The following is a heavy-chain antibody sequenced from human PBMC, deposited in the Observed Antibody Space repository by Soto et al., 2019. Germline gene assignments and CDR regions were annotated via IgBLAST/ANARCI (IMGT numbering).Heavy chain of an antibody. CDR3: VRGRSFDFASTPPPTFGP. D-gene: IGHD3-9*01. V-gene: IGHV3-13*01. J-gene: IGHJ5*02. Sequence: LVASGGGLVQPGGSLRLSCVASGFILSTHDLHWVRDTPGEGLEWVSGIGTLGDTFYGASVKGRFTISRENAKNSLYLQMNSLAVGDTAVYYCVRGRSFDFASTPPPTFGPWGQGNLVTVSS. CDR1: GFILSTHD. CDR2: IGTLGDT.